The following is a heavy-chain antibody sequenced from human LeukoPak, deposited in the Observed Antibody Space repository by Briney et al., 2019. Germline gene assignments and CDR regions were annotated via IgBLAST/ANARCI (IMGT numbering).Heavy chain of an antibody. J-gene: IGHJ4*02. V-gene: IGHV3-30-3*01. CDR2: ISYDGSNK. CDR3: ARDRRYSGYDEGYFDY. D-gene: IGHD5-12*01. Sequence: GRSLRLSCAASGFTFSSYAMHWARQAPGKGLEWVAVISYDGSNKYYADSVKGRFTISRDNSKNTLYLQMNSLRAEDTAVYYCARDRRYSGYDEGYFDYWGQGTLVTVSS. CDR1: GFTFSSYA.